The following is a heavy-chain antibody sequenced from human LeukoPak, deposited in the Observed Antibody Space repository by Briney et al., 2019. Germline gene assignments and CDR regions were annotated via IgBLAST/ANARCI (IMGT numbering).Heavy chain of an antibody. D-gene: IGHD3-22*01. V-gene: IGHV3-23*01. CDR3: AKFPTYYYDSSGYSYFDY. Sequence: PGGSLRLSCAASGFTFSSYAMSWVRQAPGKGLEWVSAISGSGGSTYYADSVKGRFTISRDNPKNTLYLQMNSLRAEDTAVYYCAKFPTYYYDSSGYSYFDYWGQGTLVTVSS. CDR1: GFTFSSYA. J-gene: IGHJ4*02. CDR2: ISGSGGST.